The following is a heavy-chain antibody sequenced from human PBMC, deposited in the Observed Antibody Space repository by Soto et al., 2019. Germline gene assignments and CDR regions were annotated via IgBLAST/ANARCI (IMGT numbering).Heavy chain of an antibody. J-gene: IGHJ4*02. CDR2: ISSSSSYI. V-gene: IGHV3-21*01. Sequence: PGGSLSLSCAASGFPFSSYSMNWVRQAPGKGPEWVSSISSSSSYIYYADSVKGRFTISRDNAKNSLYLQMNSLRAEDTAVYYCARTLGYCSSTSCQEDPLIDYWGQGTLVTVSS. CDR1: GFPFSSYS. D-gene: IGHD2-2*01. CDR3: ARTLGYCSSTSCQEDPLIDY.